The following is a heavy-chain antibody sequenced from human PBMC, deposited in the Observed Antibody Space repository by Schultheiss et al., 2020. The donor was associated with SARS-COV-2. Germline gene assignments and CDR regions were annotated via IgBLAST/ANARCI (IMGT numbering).Heavy chain of an antibody. J-gene: IGHJ6*03. V-gene: IGHV4-38-2*02. CDR2: INYSGNT. CDR1: DYSISSGYY. D-gene: IGHD3-22*01. Sequence: SETLSLTCTVSDYSISSGYYWGWIRQPPGKGLEWIGEINYSGNTNYNPSLKSRVTISLDTSKNQFSLKLSSVTAADTAVYYCARDPYYYDNSGYYMDVWGKGTTVTVSS. CDR3: ARDPYYYDNSGYYMDV.